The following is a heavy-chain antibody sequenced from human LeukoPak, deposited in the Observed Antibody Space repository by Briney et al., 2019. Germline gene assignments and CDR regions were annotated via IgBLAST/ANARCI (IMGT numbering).Heavy chain of an antibody. V-gene: IGHV4-59*01. CDR3: ARGSGDYARADY. CDR2: IYYSGST. D-gene: IGHD4-17*01. CDR1: GDSISSYY. J-gene: IGHJ4*02. Sequence: SETLSLTCTVSGDSISSYYWSWIRQPPGKGLEWIGYIYYSGSTNYNPSLKSRVTISVDTSKNQFSLKLRSVTAADTAVYYCARGSGDYARADYWGQGTLVTVSS.